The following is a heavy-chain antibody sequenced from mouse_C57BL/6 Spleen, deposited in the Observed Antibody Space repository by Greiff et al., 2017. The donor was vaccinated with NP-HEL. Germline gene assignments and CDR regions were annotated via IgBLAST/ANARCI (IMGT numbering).Heavy chain of an antibody. CDR3: AREGGGGYYFDY. J-gene: IGHJ2*01. Sequence: VQLQQPGAELVKPGASVKLSCKASGYTFTSYWMHWVKQRPGQGLEWIGMIHPNSGSTNYNEKFKSKATLTVDKSSSTAYMQLSSLTSEDSAVYYCAREGGGGYYFDYWGQGTTLTVSS. CDR1: GYTFTSYW. CDR2: IHPNSGST. V-gene: IGHV1-64*01.